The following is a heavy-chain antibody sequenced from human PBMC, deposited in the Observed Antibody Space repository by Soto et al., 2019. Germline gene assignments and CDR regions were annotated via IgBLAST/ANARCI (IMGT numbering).Heavy chain of an antibody. CDR1: GFTLSNAW. CDR3: APNWNLDY. J-gene: IGHJ4*02. CDR2: IKNKMEGGTT. V-gene: IGHV3-15*01. Sequence: PGGSLRLSCAASGFTLSNAWVSWVRQAPGKGLEWVGRIKNKMEGGTTDYAAPVKGRFTTSRDDSKNMLYLQMNSLITDDTAVYHCAPNWNLDYCGQGPLVTVYS. D-gene: IGHD2-8*01.